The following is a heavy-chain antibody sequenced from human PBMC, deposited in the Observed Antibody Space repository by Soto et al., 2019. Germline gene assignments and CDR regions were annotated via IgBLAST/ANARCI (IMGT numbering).Heavy chain of an antibody. CDR1: GGSISSGGYY. J-gene: IGHJ5*02. D-gene: IGHD2-2*02. Sequence: QVQLQESGPGLVKPSQTLSLTCTVSGGSISSGGYYWSWIRQHPGKGLEWIGYIYYSGSTYYNPSPKSRVTISVDTSKNQFSLKLSYVTAADTAVYYCAIRPYCSSTSCYKEGGWFDPWGQGTLVTVSS. V-gene: IGHV4-31*03. CDR2: IYYSGST. CDR3: AIRPYCSSTSCYKEGGWFDP.